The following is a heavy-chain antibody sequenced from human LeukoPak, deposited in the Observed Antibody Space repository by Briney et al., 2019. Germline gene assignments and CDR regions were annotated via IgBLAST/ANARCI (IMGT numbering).Heavy chain of an antibody. V-gene: IGHV3-7*01. CDR2: INQDGSNK. Sequence: PGGSLRLSCAASGFTFSSYWMSWVRQAPGKGLEWVANINQDGSNKYYADSVKGRFTISRDNSKNTLYLQMNSLRADDTAVYYCAKGLHYNILTGFRRDYYFDYWGQGTLVTVSS. CDR1: GFTFSSYW. CDR3: AKGLHYNILTGFRRDYYFDY. D-gene: IGHD3-9*01. J-gene: IGHJ4*02.